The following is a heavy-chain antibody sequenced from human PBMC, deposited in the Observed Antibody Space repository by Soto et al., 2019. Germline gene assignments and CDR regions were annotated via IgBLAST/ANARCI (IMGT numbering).Heavy chain of an antibody. CDR1: GFTFSSYL. Sequence: GGSLRLSCAVSGFTFSSYLMSWVRQTPGKGLEWVANINQDGSEKYYVDSVKARFTISRDNAKNSLYLQMNSLRAEDTAVYYCARELIVGPAEYFQHWGQGTLVTVSS. J-gene: IGHJ1*01. D-gene: IGHD1-26*01. CDR3: ARELIVGPAEYFQH. V-gene: IGHV3-7*01. CDR2: INQDGSEK.